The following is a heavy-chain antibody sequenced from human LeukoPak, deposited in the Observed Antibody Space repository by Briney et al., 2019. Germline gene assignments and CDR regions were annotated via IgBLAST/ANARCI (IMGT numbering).Heavy chain of an antibody. CDR3: ARETPPGGGGYDWVQWDY. CDR2: INPSGGST. V-gene: IGHV1-46*01. D-gene: IGHD5-12*01. J-gene: IGHJ4*02. Sequence: ASVKVSCKASGYTFTSYYMHWVRQAPGQGLEWMGIINPSGGSTSYAQKFQGRVTMTRDTSTSTVYMELSSLRSGDTAVYYCARETPPGGGGYDWVQWDYWGQGTLVTVSS. CDR1: GYTFTSYY.